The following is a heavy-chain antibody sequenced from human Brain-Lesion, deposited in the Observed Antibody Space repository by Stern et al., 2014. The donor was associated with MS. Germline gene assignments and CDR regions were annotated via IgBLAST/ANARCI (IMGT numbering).Heavy chain of an antibody. CDR1: GYSLTDLS. V-gene: IGHV1-24*01. J-gene: IGHJ4*02. D-gene: IGHD1-26*01. CDR2: FDPEDGET. CDR3: ATLSPGAGGNYYRHFDY. Sequence: QVQLVQSGPELMKPGASLTVSCKVSGYSLTDLSMHWVRQAPSKGLEWMGGFDPEDGETIDGQKIRGRVTMTEDTSTDTAYMELSSLRSEDTAVYYCATLSPGAGGNYYRHFDYWGQGTLVTVSS.